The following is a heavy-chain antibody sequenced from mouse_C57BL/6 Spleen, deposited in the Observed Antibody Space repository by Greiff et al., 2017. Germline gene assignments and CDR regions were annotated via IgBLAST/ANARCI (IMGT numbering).Heavy chain of an antibody. CDR2: INPYNGGT. D-gene: IGHD1-1*01. J-gene: IGHJ3*01. CDR3: ARSYYGSSRLAY. Sequence: VQLKESGPVLVKPGASVKMSCKASGYTFTDYYMNWVKQSHGKSLEWIGVINPYNGGTSYNQKFKGKATLTVDKSSSTAYMELNSLTSEDSAVYYCARSYYGSSRLAYWGQGTLVTVPA. CDR1: GYTFTDYY. V-gene: IGHV1-19*01.